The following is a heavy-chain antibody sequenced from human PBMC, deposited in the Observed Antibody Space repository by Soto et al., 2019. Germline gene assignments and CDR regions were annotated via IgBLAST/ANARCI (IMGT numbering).Heavy chain of an antibody. CDR1: GFTFSNYA. CDR2: ISYDGSNK. V-gene: IGHV3-30-3*01. D-gene: IGHD6-6*01. CDR3: ARARSHSSSPYFDY. J-gene: IGHJ4*02. Sequence: QVPLVESGGGVVQPGRSLRLSCAASGFTFSNYAMHWVRQAPGKGLEWVAVISYDGSNKYYADSVKGRFTISRDNSKNTVYLQMNSLRAEDTAVYYCARARSHSSSPYFDYWGQGTLVTVSS.